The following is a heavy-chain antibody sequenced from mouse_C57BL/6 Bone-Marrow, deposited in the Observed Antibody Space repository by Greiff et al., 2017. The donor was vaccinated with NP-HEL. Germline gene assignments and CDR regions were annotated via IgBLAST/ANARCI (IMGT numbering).Heavy chain of an antibody. CDR1: GFTFSSYA. CDR3: AREGGITTVVAFDY. CDR2: ISDGGSYT. D-gene: IGHD1-1*01. J-gene: IGHJ2*01. V-gene: IGHV5-4*01. Sequence: DVHLVESGGGLVKPGGSLKLSCAASGFTFSSYAMSWVRQTPEKRLEWVATISDGGSYTYYPDNVKGRFTISRDNAKNNLYLQMSHLKSEDTAMYYCAREGGITTVVAFDYWGQGTTLTVSS.